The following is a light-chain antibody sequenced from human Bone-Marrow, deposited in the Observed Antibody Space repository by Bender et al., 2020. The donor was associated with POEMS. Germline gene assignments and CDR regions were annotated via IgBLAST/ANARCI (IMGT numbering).Light chain of an antibody. J-gene: IGLJ2*01. CDR3: GTWDSSLIAGV. V-gene: IGLV3-1*01. Sequence: SFELTQPPSVSVSPGQTASITCSGDKLGEEYASWYQQKPGQSPVLVICEDSKRPSGIPERFSGSNSGNTATLTISGLQTGDEADYYCGTWDSSLIAGVFGGGTKLTVL. CDR2: EDS. CDR1: KLGEEY.